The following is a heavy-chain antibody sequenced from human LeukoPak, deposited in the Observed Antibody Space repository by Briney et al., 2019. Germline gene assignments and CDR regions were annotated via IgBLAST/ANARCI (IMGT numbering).Heavy chain of an antibody. CDR3: ARDNSSPHLVHAFDF. Sequence: GASVKVSCKASGYTFTSYGISWVRQAPGQGLEWMGWISAYNGNTNYAQKLQGRVTMTTDTSTSTAYMELSSLRSEDTAVYYCARDNSSPHLVHAFDFWGQGTLVTVSS. CDR1: GYTFTSYG. D-gene: IGHD6-6*01. CDR2: ISAYNGNT. J-gene: IGHJ3*01. V-gene: IGHV1-18*01.